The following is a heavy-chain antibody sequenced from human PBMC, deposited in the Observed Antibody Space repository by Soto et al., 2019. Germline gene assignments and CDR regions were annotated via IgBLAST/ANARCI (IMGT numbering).Heavy chain of an antibody. Sequence: SVKVSCKASGGTFSSYAISWVRQAPGQGLERMGGIIPIFGTANYAQKFQGRVTITADESTSTAYMELSSLRSEDTAVYYCARADTLFDYGDFHDYWGQGTLVTVSS. D-gene: IGHD4-17*01. J-gene: IGHJ4*02. CDR3: ARADTLFDYGDFHDY. CDR1: GGTFSSYA. CDR2: IIPIFGTA. V-gene: IGHV1-69*13.